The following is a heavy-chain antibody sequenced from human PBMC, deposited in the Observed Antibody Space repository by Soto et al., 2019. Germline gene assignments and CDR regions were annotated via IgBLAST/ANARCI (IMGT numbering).Heavy chain of an antibody. V-gene: IGHV3-9*01. J-gene: IGHJ4*02. CDR2: ISWNSGSI. Sequence: EVQLVESGGGLVQPGRSLRLSCAASGFTFDDYAMHWVRQAPGKGLEWVSGISWNSGSIGYADSVKGRFTISRDNAKNSLYLQMNSLRAEDTALYYCAKDIGGGDYGFDYWGQGTLVTVSS. CDR1: GFTFDDYA. CDR3: AKDIGGGDYGFDY. D-gene: IGHD4-17*01.